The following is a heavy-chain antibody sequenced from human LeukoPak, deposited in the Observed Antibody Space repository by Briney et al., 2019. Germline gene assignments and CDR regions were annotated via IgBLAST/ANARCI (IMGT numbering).Heavy chain of an antibody. V-gene: IGHV1-18*04. CDR2: ISVRDGRI. CDR3: ASLYSSSWRWFDP. D-gene: IGHD6-13*01. CDR1: GYTFTNYY. J-gene: IGHJ5*02. Sequence: ASVKVSCKASGYTFTNYYIHWMRQAPGQGLEWMGWISVRDGRINSAQKLRDRFTMTTDRSTTTVYMELRNLTSDDTALYYCASLYSSSWRWFDPWGQGTLVTVSS.